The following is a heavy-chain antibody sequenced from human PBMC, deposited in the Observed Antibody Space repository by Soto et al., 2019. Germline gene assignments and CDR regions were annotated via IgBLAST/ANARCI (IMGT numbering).Heavy chain of an antibody. Sequence: EVQLVESGGDLVQPGGSLRLSCAASGFNFDSCVMSWVRQAPGKGLEWLSLISGSGRYTDYADSVKGRFTITRDNSKNTKNLQMKSTSVGVTAVSYCAREPPSGRMQPEYDMDVWGQGTTVTVSS. V-gene: IGHV3-23*04. J-gene: IGHJ6*02. D-gene: IGHD5-12*01. CDR3: AREPPSGRMQPEYDMDV. CDR1: GFNFDSCV. CDR2: ISGSGRYT.